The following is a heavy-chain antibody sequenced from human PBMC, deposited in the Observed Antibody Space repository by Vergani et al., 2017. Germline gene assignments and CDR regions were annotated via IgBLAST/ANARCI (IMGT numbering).Heavy chain of an antibody. Sequence: QVQLVQSGAEVKKPGSSVKVSCKASGGTFISYAISWVRQAPGQGLEWMGRIIPIFGTANYAQKFQGRVTITADESTSTAYMELSSLRSEDTAVYYCARGRFFGVVVEHDGMDVWGQGTTVTVSS. D-gene: IGHD3-3*01. V-gene: IGHV1-69*18. CDR1: GGTFISYA. J-gene: IGHJ6*02. CDR3: ARGRFFGVVVEHDGMDV. CDR2: IIPIFGTA.